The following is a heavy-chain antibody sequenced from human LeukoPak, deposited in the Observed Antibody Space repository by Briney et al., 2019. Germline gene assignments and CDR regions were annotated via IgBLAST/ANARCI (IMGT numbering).Heavy chain of an antibody. CDR2: IHNSGTS. V-gene: IGHV4-59*01. CDR3: ARDRGTHRGYSYGFVGYMDV. J-gene: IGHJ6*03. Sequence: PSETLSLTCTVSDDSISDYYRGWIRQPPGKGLEWIGYIHNSGTSTYNLSLKSRVTISADTSKNQFSLKLNSMTTADTAVYYCARDRGTHRGYSYGFVGYMDVWGKGTTVTVSS. CDR1: DDSISDYY. D-gene: IGHD5-18*01.